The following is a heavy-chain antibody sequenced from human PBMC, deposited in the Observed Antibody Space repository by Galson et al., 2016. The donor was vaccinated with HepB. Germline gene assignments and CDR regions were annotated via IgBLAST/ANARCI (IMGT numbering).Heavy chain of an antibody. V-gene: IGHV3-33*01. CDR1: GFTFSGYG. Sequence: SLRLSCAASGFTFSGYGMHWVRQAPGKGLEWVAVIWYDGSNKYYADSVKGRLTISRDNSKNTLYLQMNSLRAEDTAVYYCARRGIAAVTHGIFDYWGQGTLVTVSS. D-gene: IGHD6-13*01. CDR3: ARRGIAAVTHGIFDY. J-gene: IGHJ4*02. CDR2: IWYDGSNK.